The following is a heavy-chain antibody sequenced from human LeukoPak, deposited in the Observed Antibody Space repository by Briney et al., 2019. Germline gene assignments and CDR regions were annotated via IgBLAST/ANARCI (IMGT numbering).Heavy chain of an antibody. J-gene: IGHJ5*02. CDR2: VNPNSGGT. V-gene: IGHV1-2*06. CDR1: GYTFTGHY. Sequence: ASVKVSCRASGYTFTGHYIHWVRQTPSQGLEWMGRVNPNSGGTNYAQRFQGRVTMTRDTSITTGYMELSRLTSDDTAVYYCAREGCGTTSCYGWFDPWGQGTLVTVSS. D-gene: IGHD2-2*01. CDR3: AREGCGTTSCYGWFDP.